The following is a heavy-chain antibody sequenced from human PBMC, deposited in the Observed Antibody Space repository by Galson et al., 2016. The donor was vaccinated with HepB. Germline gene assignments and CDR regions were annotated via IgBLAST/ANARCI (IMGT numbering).Heavy chain of an antibody. CDR1: EFTVSSNY. Sequence: SLRLSCAASEFTVSSNYMSWVRQAPGKGLEWVSVIYSGGSTYYADSVKGRFTISRDNSKNTLYLQMNSLRAEDTAVYYCARGRGGYPVGYWGQGTLVTVSS. V-gene: IGHV3-53*01. J-gene: IGHJ4*02. D-gene: IGHD5-12*01. CDR3: ARGRGGYPVGY. CDR2: IYSGGST.